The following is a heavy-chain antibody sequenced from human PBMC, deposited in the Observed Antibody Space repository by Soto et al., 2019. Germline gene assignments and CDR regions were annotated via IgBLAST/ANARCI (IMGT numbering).Heavy chain of an antibody. D-gene: IGHD6-13*01. CDR1: GFTFSSYS. CDR3: ARGGHIAAAGTFDC. CDR2: ISSSSSYI. V-gene: IGHV3-21*01. J-gene: IGHJ4*02. Sequence: EVQLVESGGGLVKPGGSLRLSCAASGFTFSSYSMNWVRQAPGKGLEWVSSISSSSSYIYYADSVKGRFTISRDNAKNSLYLQMNSLRAEDTAVYYCARGGHIAAAGTFDCWGQGTLVTVSS.